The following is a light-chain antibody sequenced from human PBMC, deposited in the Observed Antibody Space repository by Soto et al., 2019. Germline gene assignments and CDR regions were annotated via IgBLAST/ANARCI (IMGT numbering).Light chain of an antibody. CDR2: SNT. CDR3: AAWDDSLSGGL. V-gene: IGLV1-44*01. CDR1: TSNIGSNT. Sequence: QSVLTQPPSASGTPGQRVTISCSGSTSNIGSNTVNWYQQLPGTAPKLLIYSNTQRPSGVPDRFSGSKSGTSASLAISGLQSEDEADYYWAAWDDSLSGGLFGGGTKLTVL. J-gene: IGLJ2*01.